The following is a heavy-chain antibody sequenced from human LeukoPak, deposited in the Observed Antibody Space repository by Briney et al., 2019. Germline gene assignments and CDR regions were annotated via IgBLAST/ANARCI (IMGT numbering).Heavy chain of an antibody. D-gene: IGHD2-2*01. CDR1: GGSISSYY. V-gene: IGHV4-4*07. Sequence: SETLSLTCTVSGGSISSYYWSWIRQPAGKGLEWIGRIYTSGSTNYNPSRKSRVTMSVDTSKNQFSLKLSSVTAADTAVYYCARDSHIVVVPGTWFDPWGQGTLVTVSS. CDR2: IYTSGST. CDR3: ARDSHIVVVPGTWFDP. J-gene: IGHJ5*02.